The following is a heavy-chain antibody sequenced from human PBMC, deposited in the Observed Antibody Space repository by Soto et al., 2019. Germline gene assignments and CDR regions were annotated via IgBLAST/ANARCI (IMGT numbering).Heavy chain of an antibody. CDR3: AREVDWGFMMSYGMDV. CDR1: GFTFSTYA. CDR2: LSFDGSNE. J-gene: IGHJ6*02. Sequence: QMQLAESGGGVVQPGRSLKLSCAASGFTFSTYAMHWVRQAPGKGLEWVAVLSFDGSNERYADSVKGRFTTSRDNSKDTLYLQKNSLRSEDTAVYYCAREVDWGFMMSYGMDVWGQGTTVIVSS. D-gene: IGHD3-16*01. V-gene: IGHV3-30*03.